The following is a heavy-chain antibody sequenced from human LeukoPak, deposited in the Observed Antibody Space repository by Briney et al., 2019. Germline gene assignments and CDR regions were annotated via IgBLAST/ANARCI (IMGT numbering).Heavy chain of an antibody. D-gene: IGHD6-13*01. J-gene: IGHJ4*02. CDR1: GFTFSDYY. CDR3: ARDGGSSWYFDY. V-gene: IGHV3-11*04. CDR2: ISSSGNTT. Sequence: GESLRLSCAASGFTFSDYYMSWIRQAPGKGLECVSYISSSGNTTYHADSVKGRFTISRDNAKNSLYLQMSSLRAEDTAVYYCARDGGSSWYFDYWGQGTLVTVSS.